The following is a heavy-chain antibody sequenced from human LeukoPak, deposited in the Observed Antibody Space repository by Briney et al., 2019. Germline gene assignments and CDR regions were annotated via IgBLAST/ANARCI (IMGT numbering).Heavy chain of an antibody. CDR3: TRMTTGHDY. CDR1: GVSFNNYY. D-gene: IGHD4-17*01. CDR2: INHSGYT. Sequence: SLETLSLTCAVSGVSFNNYYWSWVRQTPGKGLEWIGEINHSGYTNDSPSLKSRVTLSIDTSRKQFSLNLRSVTVADTGIYYCTRMTTGHDYWGQGTLVTVSS. J-gene: IGHJ4*02. V-gene: IGHV4-34*01.